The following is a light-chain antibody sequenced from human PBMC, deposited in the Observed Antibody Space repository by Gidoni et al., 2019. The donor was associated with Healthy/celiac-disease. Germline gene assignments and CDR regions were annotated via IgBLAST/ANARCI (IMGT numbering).Light chain of an antibody. CDR2: GAS. J-gene: IGKJ3*01. Sequence: EIVMTQPPATLSVSPGERATLSCRASQSVSSNLAGYQQKPGQAPRLLIYGASTRATGIPARFSGSGSGTEFTLTISSLQSEDFAVYYCQQYNNWPPVTFGPGTKVDIK. CDR3: QQYNNWPPVT. V-gene: IGKV3-15*01. CDR1: QSVSSN.